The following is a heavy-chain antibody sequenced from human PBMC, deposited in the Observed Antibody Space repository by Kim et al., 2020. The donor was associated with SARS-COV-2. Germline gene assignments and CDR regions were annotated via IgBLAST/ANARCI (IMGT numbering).Heavy chain of an antibody. CDR1: GGSFSGYY. D-gene: IGHD4-17*01. J-gene: IGHJ4*02. V-gene: IGHV4-34*01. CDR2: INHGGST. CDR3: ARRATVPNPFDY. Sequence: SETLSLTCAVYGGSFSGYYWSWIRQPPGKGLEWIGEINHGGSTNYNPSLKSRVTISVDTSKNQFSLKLSSVTAADTAVYYCARRATVPNPFDYWGQGTLVTVSS.